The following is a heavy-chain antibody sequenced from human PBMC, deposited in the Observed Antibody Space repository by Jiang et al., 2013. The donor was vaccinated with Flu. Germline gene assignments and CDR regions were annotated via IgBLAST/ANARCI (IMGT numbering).Heavy chain of an antibody. CDR2: INAGNGNT. CDR3: ARGVTAIRWFDP. CDR1: GYTFTSYA. D-gene: IGHD2-21*02. J-gene: IGHJ5*02. Sequence: GAEVKKPGASVKVSCKASGYTFTSYAMHWVRQAPGQRLEWMGWINAGNGNTKYSQKFQGRVTITRDTSASTAYMELSSLRSEDTAVYYCARGVTAIRWFDPWGQGTLVTVSS. V-gene: IGHV1-3*01.